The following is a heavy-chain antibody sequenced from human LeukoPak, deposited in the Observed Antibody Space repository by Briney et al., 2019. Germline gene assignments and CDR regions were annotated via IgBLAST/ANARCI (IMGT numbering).Heavy chain of an antibody. CDR3: ATCKWVVRGIPHFDY. D-gene: IGHD6-19*01. V-gene: IGHV3-23*01. Sequence: GGSLRLSCAASGFTFSSYAMSWVRQAPGKGLEWVSAISGSGGSTYYADSVKGRFTISRDNSKNTLYLQMNSLRAEDTAVYYCATCKWVVRGIPHFDYWGPGTLVTVSS. J-gene: IGHJ4*02. CDR1: GFTFSSYA. CDR2: ISGSGGST.